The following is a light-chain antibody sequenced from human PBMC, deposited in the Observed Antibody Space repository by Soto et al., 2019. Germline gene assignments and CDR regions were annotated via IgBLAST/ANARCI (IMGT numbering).Light chain of an antibody. Sequence: EIVLTQSPATLSLSPGERATLSCRASQSVSSYLAWYQQKPGQAPRLLIYDASNRATGIPARFSGSGSGTDFTLTISSLAPEDVAVYYCQQRSNWPPLTFGGGTKVEIK. CDR3: QQRSNWPPLT. CDR2: DAS. CDR1: QSVSSY. V-gene: IGKV3-11*01. J-gene: IGKJ4*01.